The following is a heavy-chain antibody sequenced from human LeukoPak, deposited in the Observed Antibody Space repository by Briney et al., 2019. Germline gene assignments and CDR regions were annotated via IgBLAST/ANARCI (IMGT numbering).Heavy chain of an antibody. CDR2: ISGSGGDT. D-gene: IGHD5-24*01. V-gene: IGHV3-23*01. J-gene: IGHJ3*02. Sequence: GGSLRLSCAASGFTFSSYSMSWVRQAPGKGLEWVSVISGSGGDTFYADSVKGRFTISRDNSKNTLYLQMNSLRAEDTAVYYCAKVSEMLTFDTWGQGTMVTVSS. CDR3: AKVSEMLTFDT. CDR1: GFTFSSYS.